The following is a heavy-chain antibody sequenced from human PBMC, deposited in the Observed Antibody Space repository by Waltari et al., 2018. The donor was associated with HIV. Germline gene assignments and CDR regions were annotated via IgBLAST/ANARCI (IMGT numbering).Heavy chain of an antibody. Sequence: QVQLQESGPGLVNPSETASPTCNVTGGSIGSHYWSWNRQFPGTGPEWIAYMYHSGSANYNPSLKSRVTISVDTSENQISLRLTSVNAADTAVYYCARHVLGKYGTGFYYYGWDVWGQGTAVTVSS. V-gene: IGHV4-59*08. CDR3: ARHVLGKYGTGFYYYGWDV. D-gene: IGHD7-27*01. J-gene: IGHJ6*02. CDR1: GGSIGSHY. CDR2: MYHSGSA.